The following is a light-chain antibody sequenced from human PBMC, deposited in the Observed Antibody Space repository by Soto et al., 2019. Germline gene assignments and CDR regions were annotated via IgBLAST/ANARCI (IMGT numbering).Light chain of an antibody. V-gene: IGKV3-20*01. CDR1: QKISSRY. CDR3: YQYDSSPWT. CDR2: GAS. Sequence: EIVLTQSPGTLSLSPGERATLSCRASQKISSRYLAWYLQKPGQAPRFLIYGASSRATGIPDRFSGSGSGTDFTLTISRLEPEDFAVYFCYQYDSSPWTFGQGTKVDI. J-gene: IGKJ1*01.